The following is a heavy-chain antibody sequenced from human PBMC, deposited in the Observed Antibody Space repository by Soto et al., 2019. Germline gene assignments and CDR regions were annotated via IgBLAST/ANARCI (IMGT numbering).Heavy chain of an antibody. J-gene: IGHJ5*02. CDR1: GYSFTSYW. CDR3: ARHVVDIVATIPNWFDP. CDR2: IDPSDSYT. V-gene: IGHV5-10-1*01. D-gene: IGHD5-12*01. Sequence: GESLKISCKGSGYSFTSYWISWVRQMPGKGLERMGRIDPSDSYTNYSPSFQGHVTISADKSISTAYLQWSSLKASDTARYYCARHVVDIVATIPNWFDPWGQGTLVTVSS.